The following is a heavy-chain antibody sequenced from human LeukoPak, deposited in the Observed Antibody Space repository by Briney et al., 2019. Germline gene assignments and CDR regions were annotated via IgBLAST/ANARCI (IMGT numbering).Heavy chain of an antibody. CDR2: IYYSGST. V-gene: IGHV4-59*12. CDR3: ARARAVVRVYDY. J-gene: IGHJ4*02. CDR1: GGSISTYY. D-gene: IGHD4-23*01. Sequence: PSETLSLTCTVSGGSISTYYWSWIRQPPGKGLEWIGYIYYSGSTSYNPSLKSRVTISVDTSKNQFSLKLSSVTAADTAVYYCARARAVVRVYDYWGQGTLVTVSS.